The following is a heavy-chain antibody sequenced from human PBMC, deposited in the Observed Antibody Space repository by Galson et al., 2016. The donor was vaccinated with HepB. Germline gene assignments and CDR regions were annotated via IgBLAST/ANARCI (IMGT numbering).Heavy chain of an antibody. J-gene: IGHJ6*02. CDR1: GFSFRGYA. CDR2: MRGTGGST. D-gene: IGHD3-9*01. CDR3: AKDFTNDILTGFSYGVDV. V-gene: IGHV3-23*01. Sequence: SLRLSCAASGFSFRGYAMHWVRQIPGKGLEWLSAMRGTGGSTYYADAFKGRFTISRDNSKSTLYLQMNSLRAEDTAVYFCAKDFTNDILTGFSYGVDVWGQGTTVIVSS.